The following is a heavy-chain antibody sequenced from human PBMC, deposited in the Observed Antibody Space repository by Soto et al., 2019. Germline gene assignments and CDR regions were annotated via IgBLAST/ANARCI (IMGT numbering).Heavy chain of an antibody. J-gene: IGHJ5*02. CDR3: TRVATAVPS. CDR2: IYYRGTT. D-gene: IGHD5-18*01. CDR1: NVSLNLYY. Sequence: LXLTCNVSNVSLNLYYWSWIRQPPGKELEWIGNIYYRGTTNYNPSLQGRVTMSIDTSKNQFSLMLTSVTAADTAVYYCTRVATAVPSWGRGVLVTVYS. V-gene: IGHV4-59*12.